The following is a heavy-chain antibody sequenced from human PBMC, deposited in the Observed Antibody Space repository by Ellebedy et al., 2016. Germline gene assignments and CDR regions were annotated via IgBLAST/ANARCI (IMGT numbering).Heavy chain of an antibody. Sequence: GESLKISXAASGFTFSSYAMSWVRQAPGKGLEWVSYISSSSSTIYYADSVKGRFTISRDNAKNSLYLQMNSLRDEDTAVYYCARVSLVVVPAVVYYMDVWGKGTTVTVSS. J-gene: IGHJ6*03. CDR3: ARVSLVVVPAVVYYMDV. CDR2: ISSSSSTI. CDR1: GFTFSSYA. V-gene: IGHV3-48*02. D-gene: IGHD2-2*01.